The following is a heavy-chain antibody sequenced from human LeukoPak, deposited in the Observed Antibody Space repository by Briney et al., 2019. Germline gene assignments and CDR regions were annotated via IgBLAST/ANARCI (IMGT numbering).Heavy chain of an antibody. J-gene: IGHJ3*02. Sequence: GGSLRLSCAASGFTFSNYWLHWVRQTPGKGLVWVSRIDANAKTTSYADSVKGRFTISTDNAKKTLYLQMNSLRVEGTAVYYCLTVVETTIAAFDIWGQGTMVTVSS. CDR2: IDANAKTT. CDR3: LTVVETTIAAFDI. CDR1: GFTFSNYW. D-gene: IGHD1-26*01. V-gene: IGHV3-74*01.